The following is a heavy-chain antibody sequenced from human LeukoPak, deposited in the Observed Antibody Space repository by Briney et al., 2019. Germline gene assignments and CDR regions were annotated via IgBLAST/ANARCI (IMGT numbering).Heavy chain of an antibody. J-gene: IGHJ4*02. CDR2: INPNSGGT. Sequence: ASVKVSRKASGYTFTGYYMHWVRQAPGQGLEWMGWINPNSGGTNYAHKFQGRVTMTRDTSISTAYMELSRLRSDDTAVYYCARFRYSSSEYYFDNWGQGTLVTVSS. CDR1: GYTFTGYY. CDR3: ARFRYSSSEYYFDN. D-gene: IGHD6-6*01. V-gene: IGHV1-2*02.